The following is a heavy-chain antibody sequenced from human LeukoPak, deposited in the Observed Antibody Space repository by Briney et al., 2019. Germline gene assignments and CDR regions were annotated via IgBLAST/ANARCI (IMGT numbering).Heavy chain of an antibody. CDR1: GFTFSSYA. D-gene: IGHD6-13*01. CDR2: ISYDGSNK. CDR3: ARDMYSRSWGFDY. J-gene: IGHJ4*02. Sequence: GRSLRLSCAASGFTFSSYAMHWVRQAPGKGLEWVAVISYDGSNKYYADSVKGRFTISRDNSKNTLYLQMNSLRAEDTAVYYCARDMYSRSWGFDYWGQGTLVTVSS. V-gene: IGHV3-30-3*01.